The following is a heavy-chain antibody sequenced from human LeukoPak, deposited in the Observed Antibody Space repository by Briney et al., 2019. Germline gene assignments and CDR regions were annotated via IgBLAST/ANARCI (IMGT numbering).Heavy chain of an antibody. Sequence: GGPLRLSCAASGFTFSSYAMHWVRQAPGKGLEWVAVISYDGSNKYYADSVKGRFTISRDNSKNTLYLQMNSLRAEDTAVYYCARDPSGWLFGYWGQGTLVTVSS. CDR3: ARDPSGWLFGY. CDR1: GFTFSSYA. V-gene: IGHV3-30*01. CDR2: ISYDGSNK. D-gene: IGHD6-19*01. J-gene: IGHJ4*02.